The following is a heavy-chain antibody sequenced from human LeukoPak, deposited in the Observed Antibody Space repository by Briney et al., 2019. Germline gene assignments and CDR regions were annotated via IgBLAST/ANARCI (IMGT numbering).Heavy chain of an antibody. Sequence: GGSLRLSCAASGFTFSSYAMHWVRQAPGKGLEYVSAISSNGGSTYYANSVKGRFTISRDNSKNTLYLQMGRLRAEDRAVYYCARDQWLVFSYRMDVWGQGPTVTVSS. CDR2: ISSNGGST. J-gene: IGHJ6*02. CDR3: ARDQWLVFSYRMDV. V-gene: IGHV3-64*01. D-gene: IGHD6-19*01. CDR1: GFTFSSYA.